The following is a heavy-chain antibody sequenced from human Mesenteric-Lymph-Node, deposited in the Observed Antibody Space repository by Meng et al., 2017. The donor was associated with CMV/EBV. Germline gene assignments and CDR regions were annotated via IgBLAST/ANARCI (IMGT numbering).Heavy chain of an antibody. J-gene: IGHJ6*02. V-gene: IGHV4-30-4*08. CDR2: IYDSGST. CDR3: ARTISTYYDLWSGPYGMDV. CDR1: GGSIGSGDYY. D-gene: IGHD3-3*01. Sequence: SETLSLTCTVSGGSIGSGDYYWNWIRQTPGKGLEWIGYIYDSGSTFYNPSLRRRVTISMDTSKNQFSLKLSSVTAADTAVYYCARTISTYYDLWSGPYGMDVWGHGTTVTVSS.